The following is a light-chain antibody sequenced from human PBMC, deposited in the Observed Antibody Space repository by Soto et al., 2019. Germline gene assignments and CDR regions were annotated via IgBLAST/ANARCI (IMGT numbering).Light chain of an antibody. CDR2: GAS. J-gene: IGKJ1*01. Sequence: EIVLTQSPDTLSLSPGERATLSCRASQTVNNNYVAWYQQKPGQAPRLLIYGASNRATGIQDRFSGSGSGTDFTLTISRLEPEDFAVYDCQQYGSSGTFGQGTKVDI. CDR1: QTVNNNY. CDR3: QQYGSSGT. V-gene: IGKV3-20*01.